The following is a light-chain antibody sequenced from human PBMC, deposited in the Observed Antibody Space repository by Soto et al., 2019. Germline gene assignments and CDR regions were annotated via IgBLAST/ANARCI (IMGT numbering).Light chain of an antibody. J-gene: IGKJ1*01. Sequence: VMTHSPATLSVSPGERATLSFSSSESVSSNLAWYQQRPGQAPRLLIYGASTRATDTPVRFRGSGSGTEFTLTISSLQSEDFAVYYCQQYNNWPSWTFGQGTKVDIK. CDR2: GAS. V-gene: IGKV3-15*01. CDR3: QQYNNWPSWT. CDR1: ESVSSN.